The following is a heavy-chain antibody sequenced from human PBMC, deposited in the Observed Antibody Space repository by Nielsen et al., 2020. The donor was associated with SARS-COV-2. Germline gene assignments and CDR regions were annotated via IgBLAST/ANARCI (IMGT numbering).Heavy chain of an antibody. D-gene: IGHD5-24*01. J-gene: IGHJ4*02. CDR1: GGSISTGSHY. CDR3: VRIDMATISVDY. V-gene: IGHV4-61*01. Sequence: ETLSLTCTVSGGSISTGSHYWSWIRQPPGKGLEWIGYIFYRGNTNYNPSLKSRVTISVDTSKNQFSLKENSVTAADTAVYYCVRIDMATISVDYWGRGTLVTVSS. CDR2: IFYRGNT.